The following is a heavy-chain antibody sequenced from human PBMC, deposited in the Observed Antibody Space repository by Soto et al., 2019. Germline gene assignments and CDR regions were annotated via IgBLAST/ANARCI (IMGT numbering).Heavy chain of an antibody. J-gene: IGHJ4*02. V-gene: IGHV4-59*01. CDR1: GGSISSYY. Sequence: SETLSLTCTVSGGSISSYYWSWIRQPPGKGLEWIGYIYYSGSTNYNPSLKSRVTISVDTSKNQFSLKLSSVTAADTAVYYCASTHYYDSSGYYYRYWGQGTLVTVSS. CDR3: ASTHYYDSSGYYYRY. D-gene: IGHD3-22*01. CDR2: IYYSGST.